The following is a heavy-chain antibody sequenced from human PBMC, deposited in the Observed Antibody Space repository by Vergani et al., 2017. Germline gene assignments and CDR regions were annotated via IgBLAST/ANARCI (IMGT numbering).Heavy chain of an antibody. CDR3: ANYDSRKAAIDY. V-gene: IGHV3-23*04. CDR1: GFTFSSYA. Sequence: VQLVESGGGVVQPGRSLRLSCAASGFTFSSYAMHWVRQAPGKGLEWVSAISGSGGSTYYADSVKGRFTISRDNSKNTLYLQMNSLRAEDTAVYYCANYDSRKAAIDYWGQGTLVTVSS. D-gene: IGHD3-22*01. CDR2: ISGSGGST. J-gene: IGHJ4*02.